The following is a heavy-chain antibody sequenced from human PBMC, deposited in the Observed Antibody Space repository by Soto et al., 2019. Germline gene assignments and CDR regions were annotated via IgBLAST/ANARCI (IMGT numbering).Heavy chain of an antibody. CDR2: INPNSGGT. D-gene: IGHD2-2*01. Sequence: ASVKVSCKASGYTFTGYYMHWVRQAPGQGLEWMGWINPNSGGTNYAQKFQGWVTMTRDTSISTAYMELSRLRSDDTAVYYCARGPSVVPAAIPYYYYYYYMDVWGKGTTVTVSS. V-gene: IGHV1-2*04. J-gene: IGHJ6*03. CDR3: ARGPSVVPAAIPYYYYYYYMDV. CDR1: GYTFTGYY.